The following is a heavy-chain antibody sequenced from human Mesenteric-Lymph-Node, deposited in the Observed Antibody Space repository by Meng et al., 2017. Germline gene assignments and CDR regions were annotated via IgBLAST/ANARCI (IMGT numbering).Heavy chain of an antibody. J-gene: IGHJ4*02. D-gene: IGHD1-26*01. V-gene: IGHV4-34*01. CDR1: GASFSGYY. CDR3: ARQGVGGSLIDS. CDR2: INHSGST. Sequence: HLLRGGAGRLQPSEPLPPTCAAYGASFSGYYWSWIRQPPGKGLEWIGEINHSGSTNYNPSLKSRVTISKDTSKNHFSLKLSSVTAADTAVYFCARQGVGGSLIDSWGQGTLVTVSS.